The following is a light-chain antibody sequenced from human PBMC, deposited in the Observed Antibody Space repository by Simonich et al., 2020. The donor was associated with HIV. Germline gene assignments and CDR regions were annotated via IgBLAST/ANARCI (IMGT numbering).Light chain of an antibody. J-gene: IGKJ3*01. CDR1: QSVSSSY. CDR2: DAS. CDR3: QQSPGT. Sequence: EIVLTQSPGTLSLSPGERATLSCRASQSVSSSYVAWYQQKPGLAPRLLIYDASSRATGIPDRFSGSGSGTDFTLTISRLEPEDFAVYYCQQSPGTFGPGTKVDIK. V-gene: IGKV3D-20*01.